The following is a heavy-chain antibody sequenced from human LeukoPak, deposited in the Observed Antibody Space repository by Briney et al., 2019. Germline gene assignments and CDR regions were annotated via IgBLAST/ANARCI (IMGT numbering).Heavy chain of an antibody. D-gene: IGHD2-2*01. V-gene: IGHV1-2*04. J-gene: IGHJ4*02. CDR2: INPNSGGT. CDR3: ARDTAPVDGSSTSCYSCFDY. CDR1: GYTFTGYY. Sequence: VASVKVSCKASGYTFTGYYMHWVRQAPGQGLEWMGWINPNSGGTNYAQKFQGWVTMTRDTSISTAYMELSRLRSDDTAVYYCARDTAPVDGSSTSCYSCFDYWGQGTLVTVSS.